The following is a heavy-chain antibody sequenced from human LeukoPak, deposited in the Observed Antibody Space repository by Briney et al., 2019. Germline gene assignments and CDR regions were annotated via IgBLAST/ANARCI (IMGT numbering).Heavy chain of an antibody. V-gene: IGHV4-34*01. Sequence: GSLRLSCAASGFTFSSYAMSWIRQPPGKGLEWIGEINHSGSTNYNPSLKSRVTISVDTSKNQFSLKLGSVTAADTAVYYCARGGYYDFWSGYYIDYWGQGTLVTVSS. D-gene: IGHD3-3*01. CDR2: INHSGST. CDR3: ARGGYYDFWSGYYIDY. CDR1: GFTFSSYA. J-gene: IGHJ4*02.